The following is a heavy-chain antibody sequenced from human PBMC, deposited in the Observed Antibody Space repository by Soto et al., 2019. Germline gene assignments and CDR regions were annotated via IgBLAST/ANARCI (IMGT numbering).Heavy chain of an antibody. D-gene: IGHD3-3*01. CDR1: GYPVTAYY. V-gene: IGHV1-2*02. J-gene: IGHJ3*02. Sequence: QLHLVQSGAVVKKPGASVTVSCSASGYPVTAYYMHWVRQAPGRGLEWMGGINPATGAAKYTQTLQGRVTMTRDTSTSTFFMELSGLTSEDTAVFYCARGGGVGVAGSAAFDMWGQGTLVTVSS. CDR3: ARGGGVGVAGSAAFDM. CDR2: INPATGAA.